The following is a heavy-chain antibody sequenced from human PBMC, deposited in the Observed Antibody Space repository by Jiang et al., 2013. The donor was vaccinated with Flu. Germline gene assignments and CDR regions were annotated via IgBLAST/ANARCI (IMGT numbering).Heavy chain of an antibody. CDR2: INTNTGNP. D-gene: IGHD3-16*02. CDR3: ARGDYVWGSYRYPDAFDI. Sequence: ELKKPGASVKVSCKASGYTFTSYAMNWVRQAPGQGLEWMGWINTNTGNPTYAQGFTGRFVFSLDTSVSTAYLQICSLKAEDTAVYYCARGDYVWGSYRYPDAFDIWGQGTMVTVSS. CDR1: GYTFTSYA. V-gene: IGHV7-4-1*01. J-gene: IGHJ3*02.